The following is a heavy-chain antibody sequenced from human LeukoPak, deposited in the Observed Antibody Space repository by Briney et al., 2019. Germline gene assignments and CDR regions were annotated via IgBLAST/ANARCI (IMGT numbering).Heavy chain of an antibody. D-gene: IGHD2-8*01. CDR1: GYTFTSYY. J-gene: IGHJ4*02. CDR2: INPSGGST. V-gene: IGHV1-46*01. Sequence: ASVKVSCKASGYTFTSYYMHWVRQAPGQGLEWMGIINPSGGSTSYAQKFQGRVTMTRDTSTSTVYVELSSLRSEDTAVYYCARGRDIVLMVYAPADYWGQGTLVTVSS. CDR3: ARGRDIVLMVYAPADY.